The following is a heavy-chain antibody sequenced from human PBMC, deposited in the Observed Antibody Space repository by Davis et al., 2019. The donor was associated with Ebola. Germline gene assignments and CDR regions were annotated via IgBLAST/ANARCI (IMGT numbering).Heavy chain of an antibody. D-gene: IGHD2-2*01. CDR3: ARGRCSSTSCSGYYYYGMDV. Sequence: ASVKVSCKASGYTFTGYYMHWVRQAPGQGLEWMGWINPNSGGTNYAQKFQGWVTMTRDTSISTAYMELSRLRSDDTAVYYCARGRCSSTSCSGYYYYGMDVWGQGTTVTVSS. J-gene: IGHJ6*02. CDR1: GYTFTGYY. V-gene: IGHV1-2*04. CDR2: INPNSGGT.